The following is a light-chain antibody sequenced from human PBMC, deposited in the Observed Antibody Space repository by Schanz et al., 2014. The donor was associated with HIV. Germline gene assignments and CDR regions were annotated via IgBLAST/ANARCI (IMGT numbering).Light chain of an antibody. V-gene: IGLV1-47*01. CDR3: ATWDDSLSGRV. CDR1: SSNIGNNY. Sequence: QSVLTQPPSASRTPGQRVTISCSGSSSNIGNNYVYWYHLLPGAAPKLLIYRNNQRPSGVPDRFSGSKSGTSASLAISGLRSEDEANYYCATWDDSLSGRVFGGGTKLTVL. CDR2: RNN. J-gene: IGLJ3*02.